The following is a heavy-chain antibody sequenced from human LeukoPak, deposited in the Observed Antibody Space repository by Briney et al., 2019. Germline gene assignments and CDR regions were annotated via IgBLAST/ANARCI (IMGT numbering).Heavy chain of an antibody. V-gene: IGHV1-2*02. CDR2: INPNSGGT. CDR3: ARDRGSGTMIVVVTDAFDI. J-gene: IGHJ3*02. Sequence: VASVKVSCKASGYTFTGYYMHWVRQAPGQGLEWMGWINPNSGGTNYAQKFQGRVTMTTDTSTSTAYMELRSLRSDDTAVYYCARDRGSGTMIVVVTDAFDIWGQGTMVTVSS. D-gene: IGHD3-22*01. CDR1: GYTFTGYY.